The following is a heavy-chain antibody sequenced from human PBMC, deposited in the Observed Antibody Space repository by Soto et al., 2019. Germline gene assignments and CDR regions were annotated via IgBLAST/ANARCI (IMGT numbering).Heavy chain of an antibody. J-gene: IGHJ4*02. D-gene: IGHD4-17*01. CDR2: MNPNSGNT. CDR3: ARWDYGYYARFDY. CDR1: GYTFTSHD. V-gene: IGHV1-8*01. Sequence: QVQLVQSGAEVKKSGASVKVSCKASGYTFTSHDINWVRQATGQGLEWMGWMNPNSGNTGYAQKFQGRVTMTRNTYIRTAYMELSSLRSEDTAVYYCARWDYGYYARFDYWGQGTLVTVSS.